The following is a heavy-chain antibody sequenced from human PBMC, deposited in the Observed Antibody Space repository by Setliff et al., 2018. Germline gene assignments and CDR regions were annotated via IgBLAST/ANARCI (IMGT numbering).Heavy chain of an antibody. D-gene: IGHD3-3*01. CDR1: GYSISSGYF. CDR2: IYHSGST. CDR3: ARHGLQFLEWLSAFDY. Sequence: SSETLSLTCAVSGYSISSGYFWGWIRQPPGKGLEWIGSIYHSGSTNYNPSLKSRVTISVDTSKNQFSLKLTPVTAADTAVYYCARHGLQFLEWLSAFDYWGQGTLVTVSS. V-gene: IGHV4-38-2*01. J-gene: IGHJ4*02.